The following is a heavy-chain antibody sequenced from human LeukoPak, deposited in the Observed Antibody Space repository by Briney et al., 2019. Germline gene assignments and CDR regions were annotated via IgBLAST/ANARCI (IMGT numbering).Heavy chain of an antibody. CDR2: INGDGSRT. D-gene: IGHD1-26*01. CDR3: ARIWVAYSGVDY. V-gene: IGHV3-74*01. CDR1: GFTFSSYW. Sequence: PGGSLRLSCAASGFTFSSYWMQWVRQDPAKGLVLVSRINGDGSRTDYADSVKGRFTISRDNARNTLYLQMNSLRVEDTAMYYCARIWVAYSGVDYWGQGALVTVSS. J-gene: IGHJ4*02.